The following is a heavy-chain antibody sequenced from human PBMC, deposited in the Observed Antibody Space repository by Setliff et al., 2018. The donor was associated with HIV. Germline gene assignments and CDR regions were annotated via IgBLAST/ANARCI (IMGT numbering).Heavy chain of an antibody. CDR2: IHDSGRT. V-gene: IGHV4-38-2*01. J-gene: IGHJ4*02. CDR3: AKSSPSIGYITDC. CDR1: GYSLTSGYY. Sequence: SETLSLTCGVSGYSLTSGYYWGWIRQPPGKGLEWIGSIHDSGRTYYNPSLTSRVTISVDTSKNHLFLKLTSVTTADTAVYFCAKSSPSIGYITDCWGQGAPVTVSS. D-gene: IGHD5-12*01.